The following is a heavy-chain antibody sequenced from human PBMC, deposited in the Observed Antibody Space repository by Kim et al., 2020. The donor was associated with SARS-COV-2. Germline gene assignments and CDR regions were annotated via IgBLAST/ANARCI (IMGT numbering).Heavy chain of an antibody. D-gene: IGHD1-26*01. Sequence: PSLKSRVTISVDTSKNQFSLKLSSVTAADTAVYYCARHYPARVGYPQVDYWGQGTLVTVSS. CDR3: ARHYPARVGYPQVDY. J-gene: IGHJ4*02. V-gene: IGHV4-39*01.